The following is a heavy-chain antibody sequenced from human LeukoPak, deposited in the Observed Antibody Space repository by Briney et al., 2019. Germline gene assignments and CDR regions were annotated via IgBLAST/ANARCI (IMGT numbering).Heavy chain of an antibody. D-gene: IGHD6-13*01. V-gene: IGHV4-59*12. J-gene: IGHJ2*01. CDR3: ARDASIAAAGDWYFDL. CDR1: GGSISNYY. CDR2: IYYSGST. Sequence: SETLSLTCTVFGGSISNYYWSWIRQPPGKGLEWIGNIYYSGSTNYNPSLKSRVKISVDTSKNQFSLKLSSVTAADTAVYYCARDASIAAAGDWYFDLWGRGTLVTVSS.